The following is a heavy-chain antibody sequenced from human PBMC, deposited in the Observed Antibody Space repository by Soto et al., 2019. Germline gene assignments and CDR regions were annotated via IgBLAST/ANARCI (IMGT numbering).Heavy chain of an antibody. Sequence: QVQLVQSGAEVKKPGASVKVSCKASGYTFSSYGISWVRQAPGQGLEWMGWISAYNGNTNYAQNLQGRVTMTTDTSTSTAYMELRSLKSAAPAVYYCARDQGGGWFDPWGRGTLVTVSS. CDR1: GYTFSSYG. CDR3: ARDQGGGWFDP. J-gene: IGHJ5*02. CDR2: ISAYNGNT. V-gene: IGHV1-18*01. D-gene: IGHD1-26*01.